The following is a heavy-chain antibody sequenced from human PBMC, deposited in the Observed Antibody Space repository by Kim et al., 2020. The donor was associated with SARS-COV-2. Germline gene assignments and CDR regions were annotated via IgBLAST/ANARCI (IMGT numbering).Heavy chain of an antibody. V-gene: IGHV1-8*01. Sequence: GYAQKSQGRVTMTRNTSISTAYMELSRLRSEDTAVYYCARRVVRTSYGMDVWGQGTTVTVAS. J-gene: IGHJ6*02. CDR3: ARRVVRTSYGMDV. D-gene: IGHD3-3*01.